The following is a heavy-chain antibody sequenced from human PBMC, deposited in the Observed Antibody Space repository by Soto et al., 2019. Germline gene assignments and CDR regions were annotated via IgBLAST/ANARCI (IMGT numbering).Heavy chain of an antibody. D-gene: IGHD2-21*02. J-gene: IGHJ6*03. CDR3: ATGGDRGFYYYYYYKDV. Sequence: ASVKVSCKASGYTFTSYAMHWVRQAPGQRLEWMGWINAGNGNTKYSQKFQGRVTITRDTSASTAYMELSSLRSEDTAVYYCATGGDRGFYYYYYYKDVWGKGTTVTVSS. CDR1: GYTFTSYA. CDR2: INAGNGNT. V-gene: IGHV1-3*01.